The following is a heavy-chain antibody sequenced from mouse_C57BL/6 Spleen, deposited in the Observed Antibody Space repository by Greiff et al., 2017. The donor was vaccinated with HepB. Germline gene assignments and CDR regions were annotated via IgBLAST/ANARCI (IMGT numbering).Heavy chain of an antibody. CDR2: ISYDGSN. D-gene: IGHD2-1*01. V-gene: IGHV3-6*01. J-gene: IGHJ4*01. CDR3: ARGGAYGNCYAMDY. CDR1: GYSITSGYY. Sequence: EVQLQESGPGLVKPSQSLSLTCSVTGYSITSGYYWNWIRQFPGNKLEWMGYISYDGSNNYNPSLKNRISITRDTSKNQFFLKLNSVTTEDTATYDCARGGAYGNCYAMDYWGQGTSVTVSS.